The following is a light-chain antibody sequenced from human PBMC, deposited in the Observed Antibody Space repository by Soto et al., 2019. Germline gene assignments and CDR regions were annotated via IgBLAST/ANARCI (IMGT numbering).Light chain of an antibody. V-gene: IGKV1-5*03. CDR2: KAS. J-gene: IGKJ1*01. CDR1: QTISSW. CDR3: QFYNSYSRT. Sequence: DIQMTQSPSTLSGSVGDRVTITCRASQTISSWLAWYQQKPGKAPKLLIYKASTLEGGVPSRFSGSGSGTQFTLTITSLQPDDFATYYCQFYNSYSRTFGQGTKVDIK.